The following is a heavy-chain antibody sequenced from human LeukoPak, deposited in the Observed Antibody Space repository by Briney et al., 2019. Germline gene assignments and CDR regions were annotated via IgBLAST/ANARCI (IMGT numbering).Heavy chain of an antibody. D-gene: IGHD3-22*01. J-gene: IGHJ2*01. Sequence: SVKVSCKASGGTFSRYAVSWVRQAPGQGLEWMGGIVPIFGTANYAQKFQGRVTITADESTGTAYMDLSSLRYEDTAVYYCARDAYAGSGYYTFYVGYFDLWGRGTLVTVSS. CDR1: GGTFSRYA. CDR2: IVPIFGTA. V-gene: IGHV1-69*01. CDR3: ARDAYAGSGYYTFYVGYFDL.